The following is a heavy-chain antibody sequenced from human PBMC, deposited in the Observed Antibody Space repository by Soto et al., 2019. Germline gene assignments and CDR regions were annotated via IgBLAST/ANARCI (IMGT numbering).Heavy chain of an antibody. CDR3: AGGGVRGVITRTRDYYGMDV. D-gene: IGHD3-10*01. CDR2: IYPGDSDT. CDR1: GYKVTSYR. Sequence: PGASVKSSCQRSGYKVTSYRIGWVHQMPRKGLECMGIIYPGDSDTRYSPSFQGQVTISADKSISTAYLQWSSLKASDTAMYYCAGGGVRGVITRTRDYYGMDVWGQGTTVTVFS. V-gene: IGHV5-51*07. J-gene: IGHJ6*02.